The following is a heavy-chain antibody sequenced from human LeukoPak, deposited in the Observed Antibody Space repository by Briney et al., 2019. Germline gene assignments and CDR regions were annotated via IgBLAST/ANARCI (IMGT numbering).Heavy chain of an antibody. CDR3: ARIFYYGSGSQGGDFDY. V-gene: IGHV3-48*02. J-gene: IGHJ4*02. D-gene: IGHD3-10*01. Sequence: GGSLRLSCAASGFTFSSYSMNWVRQAPGKGLEWVSYISSSSSTIYYADSVKGRFTISRDNAKNSLYLQMNSLRDEDTAVYYCARIFYYGSGSQGGDFDYWGQGTLVTVSS. CDR1: GFTFSSYS. CDR2: ISSSSSTI.